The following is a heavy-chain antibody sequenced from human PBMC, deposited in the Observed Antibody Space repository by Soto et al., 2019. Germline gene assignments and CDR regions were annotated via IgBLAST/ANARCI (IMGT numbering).Heavy chain of an antibody. D-gene: IGHD6-19*01. V-gene: IGHV3-30-3*01. CDR1: GFTFSSYA. CDR2: ISYDGSNK. Sequence: GGSLRLSCAASGFTFSSYAMHWVRQAPGKGLEWVAVISYDGSNKYYADSVKGRFTISRDNSKNTLYLQMNGLRAEDTAVYYCAREKTIAVAGNDAFDIWGQGTMVTVSS. J-gene: IGHJ3*02. CDR3: AREKTIAVAGNDAFDI.